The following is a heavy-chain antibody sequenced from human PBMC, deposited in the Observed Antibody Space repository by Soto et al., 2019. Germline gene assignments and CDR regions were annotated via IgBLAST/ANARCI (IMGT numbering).Heavy chain of an antibody. V-gene: IGHV1-69*13. CDR3: ARWSGCSGGSCYGFDY. D-gene: IGHD2-15*01. CDR2: IIPIFGTA. J-gene: IGHJ4*02. Sequence: GASVKVSCKASGGTFRSYAISWVRQAPGQGLEWMGGIIPIFGTANYAQKFQGRVTITADESTSTAYMELSSLRSEDTAVYYCARWSGCSGGSCYGFDYWGQGTLVTVSS. CDR1: GGTFRSYA.